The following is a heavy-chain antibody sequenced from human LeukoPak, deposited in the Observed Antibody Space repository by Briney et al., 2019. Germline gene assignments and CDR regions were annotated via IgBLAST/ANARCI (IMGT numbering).Heavy chain of an antibody. CDR3: AKVVLNNDNSGYSGFDY. CDR1: GFNFANYA. CDR2: ISDRGGDT. J-gene: IGHJ4*02. D-gene: IGHD3-22*01. V-gene: IGHV3-23*01. Sequence: GGSLRLSCAASGFNFANYAVTWVRQAPGKGLEWVSSISDRGGDTYYADSVKGRFTISRDNSKNTLYLQMSSLKADDTALYYCAKVVLNNDNSGYSGFDYWGQGTLVTVSS.